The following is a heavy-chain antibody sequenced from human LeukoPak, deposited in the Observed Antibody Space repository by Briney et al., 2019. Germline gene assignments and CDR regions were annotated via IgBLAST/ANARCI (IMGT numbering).Heavy chain of an antibody. D-gene: IGHD3-22*01. CDR2: ISCSGGST. CDR1: GFTFASYA. V-gene: IGHV3-23*01. J-gene: IGHJ6*02. Sequence: GGSLRLSCAASGFTFASYAMTWVRQAPGKGLEWFSAISCSGGSTYYADSVKVRFTISRDNYMNTLDLEMNSLRAEDPAVYYCARDSGIYDSSGYYGLSYYGMDVWGQGTTVTVSS. CDR3: ARDSGIYDSSGYYGLSYYGMDV.